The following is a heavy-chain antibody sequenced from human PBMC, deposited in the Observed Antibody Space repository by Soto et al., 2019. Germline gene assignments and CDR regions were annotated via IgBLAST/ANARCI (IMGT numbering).Heavy chain of an antibody. V-gene: IGHV3-21*06. CDR2: ISSTTNYI. CDR1: GFSINSYT. CDR3: ARESEDLTSNFDY. Sequence: GGSLRLSCAASGFSINSYTMNWVRQAPGKGLEWVSSISSTTNYIYYGDSMKGRFTISRDNAKNSLYLEMNSLRAEDTAVYYCARESEDLTSNFDYWGQGTLVTVSS. J-gene: IGHJ4*02.